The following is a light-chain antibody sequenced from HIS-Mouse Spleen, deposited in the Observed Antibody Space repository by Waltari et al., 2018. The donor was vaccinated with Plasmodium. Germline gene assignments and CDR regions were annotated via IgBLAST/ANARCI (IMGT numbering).Light chain of an antibody. J-gene: IGLJ1*01. CDR3: QSYDSSLSGYV. V-gene: IGLV1-40*01. Sequence: QSVLTQPPSVSGAPGQRVTISCTGSSSTFGAGLDVHWYQQLPGTAPKLLIYGNSNRPSGVPDRFSGSKSGTSASLAITGLQAEDEADYYCQSYDSSLSGYVFGTGTKVTVL. CDR2: GNS. CDR1: SSTFGAGLD.